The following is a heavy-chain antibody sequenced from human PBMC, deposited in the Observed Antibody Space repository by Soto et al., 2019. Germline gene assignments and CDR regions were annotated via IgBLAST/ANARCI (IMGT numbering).Heavy chain of an antibody. CDR3: AREPWCISTSCHDF. CDR1: GYTFTSHY. Sequence: QVQLVQSGAEVKKPGASVKVSCKASGYTFTSHYIHWVRQAPGQGLEWMGIINPGGTYTTNAQKLHGRITMTTDTSTSTVSMELRSLRSDDTAVYYCAREPWCISTSCHDFWCQGTLVTVSS. CDR2: INPGGTYT. D-gene: IGHD2-2*01. V-gene: IGHV1-46*01. J-gene: IGHJ4*02.